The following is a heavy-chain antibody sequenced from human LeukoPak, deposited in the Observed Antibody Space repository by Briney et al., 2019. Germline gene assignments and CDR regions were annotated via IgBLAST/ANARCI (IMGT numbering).Heavy chain of an antibody. V-gene: IGHV4-59*11. CDR3: ARNWDWFDP. Sequence: SETLSLTCTVSGGSISSHHWSWLRQPPGKGLAWIGYIYYSGSTNYNPSLKSRVTISVDTSKNQFSLKLSSVAAADTAVYYCARNWDWFDPWGQGTLVTVSS. CDR2: IYYSGST. D-gene: IGHD3-16*01. J-gene: IGHJ5*02. CDR1: GGSISSHH.